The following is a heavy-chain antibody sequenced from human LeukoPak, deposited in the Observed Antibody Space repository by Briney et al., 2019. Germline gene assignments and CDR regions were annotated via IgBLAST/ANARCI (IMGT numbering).Heavy chain of an antibody. D-gene: IGHD6-13*01. CDR3: ARGIAPAGTSGGSYYFDY. CDR2: INPSGGST. V-gene: IGHV1-46*01. CDR1: GYTFTSYY. J-gene: IGHJ4*02. Sequence: ASVKVSCKASGYTFTSYYMHWVRQAPGQGLEWMGIINPSGGSTSYAQKFQGRVTMTRDTSTSTVYMELSSLRSEDTAVYYCARGIAPAGTSGGSYYFDYWGQGTLVTVSS.